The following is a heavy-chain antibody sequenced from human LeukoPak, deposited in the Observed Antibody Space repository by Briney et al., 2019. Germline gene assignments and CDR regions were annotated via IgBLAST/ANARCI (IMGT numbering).Heavy chain of an antibody. CDR3: ASEGRDGYGYFDY. D-gene: IGHD5-24*01. Sequence: SETLSLTCTVSGGSISSGGYYWSWIRQHPGKGLEWIGYIYYSGSTYYNPSLKSRVTISVDTSKNQFSLKLSSVTAADTAVYYCASEGRDGYGYFDYWGQGTLVTVSS. J-gene: IGHJ4*02. CDR2: IYYSGST. V-gene: IGHV4-31*03. CDR1: GGSISSGGYY.